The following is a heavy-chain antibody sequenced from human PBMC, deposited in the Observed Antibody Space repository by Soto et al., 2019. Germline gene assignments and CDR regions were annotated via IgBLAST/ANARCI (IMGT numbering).Heavy chain of an antibody. CDR3: AIAIVGAALVWGRYAERDV. CDR1: GGTFSSYA. D-gene: IGHD1-26*01. J-gene: IGHJ6*02. V-gene: IGHV1-69*01. CDR2: IIPIFGTA. Sequence: QVQLVQSGAEVKKPGSSVKVSCKASGGTFSSYAISWVRQAPGQGHEWMGGIIPIFGTANYAQKFQGRVTITADASTSTAYMELSSLRSEATAVYYCAIAIVGAALVWGRYAERDVWGQGTTVTVSS.